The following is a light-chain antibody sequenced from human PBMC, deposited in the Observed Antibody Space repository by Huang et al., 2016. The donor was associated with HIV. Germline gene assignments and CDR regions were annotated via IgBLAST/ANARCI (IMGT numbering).Light chain of an antibody. CDR1: QSLSSG. Sequence: DIQMTQSPSTLSASVGDRVTITCRASQSLSSGLAWYQQKPGKAPKVLIYKASSLESGDPSRFSGSGSGTEFTLTISSLQPDDFATYYCQQYNRYSYTFGQGTNLEIK. V-gene: IGKV1-5*03. CDR2: KAS. CDR3: QQYNRYSYT. J-gene: IGKJ2*01.